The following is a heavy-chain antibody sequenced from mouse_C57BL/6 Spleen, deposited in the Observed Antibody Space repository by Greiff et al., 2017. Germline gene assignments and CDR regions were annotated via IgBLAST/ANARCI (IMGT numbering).Heavy chain of an antibody. D-gene: IGHD1-1*02. CDR3: ARELNYVYAMDY. Sequence: VQLQQPGAELVRPGSSVKLSCKASGYTFTSYWMDWVKQRPGQGLEWIGNIYPSDSETPYNQKFKDKATLTVDKSSSPAYMQLSSLTSEDSAVYYSARELNYVYAMDYWGQGTSVTVSS. J-gene: IGHJ4*01. CDR2: IYPSDSET. CDR1: GYTFTSYW. V-gene: IGHV1-61*01.